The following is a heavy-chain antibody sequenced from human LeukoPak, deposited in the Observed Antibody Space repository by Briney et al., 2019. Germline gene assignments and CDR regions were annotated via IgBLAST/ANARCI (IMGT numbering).Heavy chain of an antibody. CDR3: ARVGVVVAATGNLWFDP. J-gene: IGHJ5*02. V-gene: IGHV3-48*03. Sequence: GGSLRLSCAASGSTFSRYEMNWVRQAPGKGLEWVSYISSSGTTIYYADSVKGRFTISRDNAKNSLYLQMNSLRAEDTAVYYCARVGVVVAATGNLWFDPWGQGTQVTVSS. D-gene: IGHD2-15*01. CDR1: GSTFSRYE. CDR2: ISSSGTTI.